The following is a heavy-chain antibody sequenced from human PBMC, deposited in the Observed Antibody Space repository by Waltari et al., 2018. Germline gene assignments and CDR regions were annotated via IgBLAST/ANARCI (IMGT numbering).Heavy chain of an antibody. Sequence: EVQLVESGGGLIQPGGSLRLSCAASGFTVSSHYMSWVRQAPGKGLEWVSVIYSGGSTYYADSVKGRVTIARDNSKNTLYLQMNSLRAEDTAVYYCASRVAGYYYGMDVWGQGTTVTVSS. CDR2: IYSGGST. CDR3: ASRVAGYYYGMDV. D-gene: IGHD6-19*01. CDR1: GFTVSSHY. V-gene: IGHV3-53*01. J-gene: IGHJ6*02.